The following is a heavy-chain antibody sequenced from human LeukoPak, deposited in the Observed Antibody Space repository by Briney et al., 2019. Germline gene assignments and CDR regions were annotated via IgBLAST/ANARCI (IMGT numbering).Heavy chain of an antibody. CDR3: ARGGGLVPGTWFDP. CDR2: ISAYNGNT. J-gene: IGHJ5*02. Sequence: ASVKVSCKASGYTFTNFGISWVRQALGQGLEWMGWISAYNGNTNYAQEFQGRVTMTTDASTSTAYLELRSLRSDDTAVYYCARGGGLVPGTWFDPWGQGTLVTVSS. V-gene: IGHV1-18*01. D-gene: IGHD6-19*01. CDR1: GYTFTNFG.